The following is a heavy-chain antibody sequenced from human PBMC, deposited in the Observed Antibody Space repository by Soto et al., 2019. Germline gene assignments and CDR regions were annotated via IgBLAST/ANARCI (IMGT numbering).Heavy chain of an antibody. Sequence: SVKVSCKASGGTFSSYAISWVRQAPGQGLEWMGGIIPIFGTANYAQKFQGRVTITADESTSTAYMELSSLRSEDTAVYYCARDLPRGDYLSYYGMDVWGQGTTVTVSS. D-gene: IGHD4-17*01. CDR1: GGTFSSYA. CDR3: ARDLPRGDYLSYYGMDV. J-gene: IGHJ6*02. V-gene: IGHV1-69*13. CDR2: IIPIFGTA.